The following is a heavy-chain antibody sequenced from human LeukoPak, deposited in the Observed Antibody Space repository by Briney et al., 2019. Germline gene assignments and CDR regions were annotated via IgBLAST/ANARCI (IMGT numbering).Heavy chain of an antibody. Sequence: PSETLSLTWPVYGGSFSGYYWSWIRQPPGKGLEWIGEINHSGSTNYNPSLKSRVTISVDTSKNQFSLKLSSVTAADTAVYYCASYSSGWYYFDYWGQGTLVTVSS. D-gene: IGHD6-19*01. CDR2: INHSGST. CDR3: ASYSSGWYYFDY. J-gene: IGHJ4*02. CDR1: GGSFSGYY. V-gene: IGHV4-34*01.